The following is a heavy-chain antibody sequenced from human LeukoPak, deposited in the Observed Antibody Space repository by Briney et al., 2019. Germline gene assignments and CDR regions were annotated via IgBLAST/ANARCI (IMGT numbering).Heavy chain of an antibody. CDR1: GFTFSSYS. Sequence: GGSLRLSCAASGFTFSSYSMNLVRQAPGKGLEWVSSISSSSSYIYYADSVKGRFTISRDNAKNSLYLQMNSLRAEDTAVYYCAILELANFDYWGQGTLVTVSS. J-gene: IGHJ4*02. V-gene: IGHV3-21*01. CDR3: AILELANFDY. D-gene: IGHD1-7*01. CDR2: ISSSSSYI.